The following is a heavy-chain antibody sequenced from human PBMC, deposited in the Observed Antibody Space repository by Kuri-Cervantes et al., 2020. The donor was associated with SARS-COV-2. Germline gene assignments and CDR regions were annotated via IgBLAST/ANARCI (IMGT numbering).Heavy chain of an antibody. CDR2: ISSSSSYI. CDR1: GFTSSSYS. Sequence: GGSLRLSCAASGFTSSSYSMNWVRQAPGKGLEWVSSISSSSSYIYYADSVKGRFTISRDNAKNSLYLQMNSLRAEDTAVYYCAKEGFFYGSGRHFDYWGQGTLVTVSS. V-gene: IGHV3-21*01. CDR3: AKEGFFYGSGRHFDY. D-gene: IGHD3-10*01. J-gene: IGHJ4*02.